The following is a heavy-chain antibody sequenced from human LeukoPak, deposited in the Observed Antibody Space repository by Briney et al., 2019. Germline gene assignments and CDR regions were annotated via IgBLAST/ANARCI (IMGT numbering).Heavy chain of an antibody. CDR2: ISAYNGNT. V-gene: IGHV1-18*01. CDR1: GYTITGYG. Sequence: GASVKVSCKASGYTITGYGISWVRQAPGQGLEWMGWISAYNGNTNYAQKLQGRVTMTTDTSTSTAYMELRSLRSDDTAVYYCAGVGRGTRAEYFQHWGQGTLVTVSS. CDR3: AGVGRGTRAEYFQH. J-gene: IGHJ1*01. D-gene: IGHD3-16*01.